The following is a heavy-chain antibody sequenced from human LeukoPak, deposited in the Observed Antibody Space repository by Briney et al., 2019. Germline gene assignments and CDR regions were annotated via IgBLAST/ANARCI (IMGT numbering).Heavy chain of an antibody. Sequence: SVKVSCKASGGTFSSYAISWVRQAPGQGLEWMGRIIPILGIANYAQKFQGRVTITADKSTSTAYMELSSLRSEDTAVYYCARENVRGVIIAPADYWGQGTLVTVSS. CDR2: IIPILGIA. V-gene: IGHV1-69*04. J-gene: IGHJ4*02. CDR1: GGTFSSYA. CDR3: ARENVRGVIIAPADY. D-gene: IGHD3-10*02.